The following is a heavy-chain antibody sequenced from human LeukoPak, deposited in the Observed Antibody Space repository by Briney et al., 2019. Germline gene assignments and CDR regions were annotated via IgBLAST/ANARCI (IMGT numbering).Heavy chain of an antibody. Sequence: ASETLSLTCAVYGGSFSGYYWSWIRQPPGKGLEWIGEINHSGSTNYNPSLKSRVTISVDTSKNQFSLKLSSVTAADTAVYYCARLFLATTHYYYYYMDVWGKGTTVTISS. J-gene: IGHJ6*03. CDR3: ARLFLATTHYYYYYMDV. CDR2: INHSGST. CDR1: GGSFSGYY. D-gene: IGHD5-12*01. V-gene: IGHV4-34*01.